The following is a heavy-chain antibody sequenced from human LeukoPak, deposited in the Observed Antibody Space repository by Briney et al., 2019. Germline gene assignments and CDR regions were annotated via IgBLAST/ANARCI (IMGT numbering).Heavy chain of an antibody. J-gene: IGHJ4*02. Sequence: GGSLRLSCAASGFTFSSYAMSWVRQAPGKGLEWVSAISGSGGSTYYADSVKGRFTIPRDISKNTLYLQMNSLRAEDTAVYYCATVGSSGWFYFDYWGQGTLVTVSS. CDR2: ISGSGGST. CDR3: ATVGSSGWFYFDY. V-gene: IGHV3-23*01. CDR1: GFTFSSYA. D-gene: IGHD6-19*01.